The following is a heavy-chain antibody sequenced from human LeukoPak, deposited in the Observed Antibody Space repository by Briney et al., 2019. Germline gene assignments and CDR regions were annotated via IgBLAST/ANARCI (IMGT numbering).Heavy chain of an antibody. Sequence: GASVKVSCQASGYTFTDYYIHWVRQAPGQGLEWMGWINPNSGGPNYAQKFQGRVTMTRDTSISTAFMELSRLRSDDTPLYYCARAVMYCSSTSCPTYYFDYWGQGTLVTVSS. CDR1: GYTFTDYY. V-gene: IGHV1-2*02. J-gene: IGHJ4*02. D-gene: IGHD2-2*01. CDR2: INPNSGGP. CDR3: ARAVMYCSSTSCPTYYFDY.